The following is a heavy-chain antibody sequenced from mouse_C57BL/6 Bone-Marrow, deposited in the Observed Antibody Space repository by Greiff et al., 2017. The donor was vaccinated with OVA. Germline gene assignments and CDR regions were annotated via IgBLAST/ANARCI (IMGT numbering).Heavy chain of an antibody. CDR1: GFSLTSYG. V-gene: IGHV2-2*01. Sequence: QVQLKESGPGLVQPSQSLSITCTVSGFSLTSYGVHWVRQSPGKGLEWLGVIWSGGSKDYNAAFISRLSISKDNSKSQVFFKMNSLQADDTAIYYCARPYDYSWFAYWGQGTLVTVSA. CDR2: IWSGGSK. CDR3: ARPYDYSWFAY. D-gene: IGHD2-4*01. J-gene: IGHJ3*01.